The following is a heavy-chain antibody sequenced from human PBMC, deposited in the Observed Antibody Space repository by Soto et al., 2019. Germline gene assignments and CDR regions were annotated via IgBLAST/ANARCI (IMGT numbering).Heavy chain of an antibody. CDR1: GGSISPYY. V-gene: IGHV4-59*01. D-gene: IGHD6-13*01. CDR2: IYYSGNT. Sequence: PSETLSLTCTVSGGSISPYYWSWIRQPPGKGLEWIGYIYYSGNTNYNPSLESRVTISVDTSRNQFSLKLTSVTAADTAVYYCARKGAAASYSHYYMDVWGRGTTVTVSS. CDR3: ARKGAAASYSHYYMDV. J-gene: IGHJ6*03.